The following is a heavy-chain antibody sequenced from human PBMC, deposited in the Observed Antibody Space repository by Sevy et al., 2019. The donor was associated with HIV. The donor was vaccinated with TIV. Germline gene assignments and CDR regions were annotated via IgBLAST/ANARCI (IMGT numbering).Heavy chain of an antibody. J-gene: IGHJ4*02. CDR3: TTDHRRDGIVVVPFEY. CDR2: IRSKAGGGTT. V-gene: IGHV3-15*01. CDR1: GFTFSNAW. D-gene: IGHD2-15*01. Sequence: GSLRLSCAASGFTFSNAWMSWVRQSPGKGLEWVGRIRSKAGGGTTDYATIVKGKFTISRDDSRDILYLQLKSLETEYTAVYYCTTDHRRDGIVVVPFEYWGQGTLVTVYS.